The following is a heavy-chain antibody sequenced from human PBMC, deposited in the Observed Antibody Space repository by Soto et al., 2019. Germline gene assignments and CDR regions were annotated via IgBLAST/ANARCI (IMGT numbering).Heavy chain of an antibody. CDR1: GFTFTSYA. CDR2: IGTRTGDL. J-gene: IGHJ4*02. Sequence: GGSLRLSCAASGFTFTSYAMTWVRQCPGKGLEWVSSIGTRTGDLLYADSVKGRFTISRDNSRNTLYLQMNSLRTEETAIYYCAKRSPSVNYYFDYWRQGSLFTVSS. D-gene: IGHD1-7*01. CDR3: AKRSPSVNYYFDY. V-gene: IGHV3-23*01.